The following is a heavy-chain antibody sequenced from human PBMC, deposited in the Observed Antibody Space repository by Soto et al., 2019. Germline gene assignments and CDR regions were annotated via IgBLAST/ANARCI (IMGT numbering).Heavy chain of an antibody. Sequence: PSETLSLTCTVSGGSISSGDYYWSWIRQPPGKGLEWIGYIYYSGSTYYNPSLKSRVTISADTSKNQFSLKLSSVTAADTAVYYCAGGEVGYDSSGSYSWDYFDYWGQGTLVTVSS. CDR3: AGGEVGYDSSGSYSWDYFDY. CDR2: IYYSGST. CDR1: GGSISSGDYY. D-gene: IGHD3-22*01. V-gene: IGHV4-30-4*01. J-gene: IGHJ4*02.